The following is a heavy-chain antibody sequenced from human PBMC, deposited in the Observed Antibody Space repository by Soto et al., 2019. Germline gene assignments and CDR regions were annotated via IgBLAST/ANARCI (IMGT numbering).Heavy chain of an antibody. Sequence: SVKVSCKASGGTFSSYTISWVRQAPGQGLEWMGRIIPILGIANYAQKFQGRVTITADKSTSTAYMELSSLRSEDTAVYYCARTRRYYYDSSGYQEPHDAFDIWGQGTMVTVSS. D-gene: IGHD3-22*01. CDR1: GGTFSSYT. CDR3: ARTRRYYYDSSGYQEPHDAFDI. J-gene: IGHJ3*02. V-gene: IGHV1-69*02. CDR2: IIPILGIA.